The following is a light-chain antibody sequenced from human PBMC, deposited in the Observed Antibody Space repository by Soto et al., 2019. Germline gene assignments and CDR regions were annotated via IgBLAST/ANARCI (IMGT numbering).Light chain of an antibody. J-gene: IGLJ1*01. Sequence: QSALTQPASVSGSPGQSIAISCTGTSSDIGGHNSVSWYQQHPGKAPKLMIYNVSNRPSGVSNRFSGSKSGNTASLTISGLLAEDEADYYCTSFTSASTHVFGAVTKVTVL. V-gene: IGLV2-14*01. CDR2: NVS. CDR1: SSDIGGHNS. CDR3: TSFTSASTHV.